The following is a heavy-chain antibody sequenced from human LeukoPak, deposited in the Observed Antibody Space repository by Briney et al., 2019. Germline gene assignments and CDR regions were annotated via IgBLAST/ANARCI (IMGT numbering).Heavy chain of an antibody. J-gene: IGHJ3*02. CDR1: GFTVSNYY. Sequence: PGGSLRLSCAASGFTVSNYYMSWVRQAPGKGLEWVSITYSDGNTNYAVSVKGRFTISRDTSQNTLSLQMNSLRAEDTAVYYCVRKNQDFNAAFDIWGQGTVVTVSS. D-gene: IGHD1-14*01. CDR2: TYSDGNT. V-gene: IGHV3-53*01. CDR3: VRKNQDFNAAFDI.